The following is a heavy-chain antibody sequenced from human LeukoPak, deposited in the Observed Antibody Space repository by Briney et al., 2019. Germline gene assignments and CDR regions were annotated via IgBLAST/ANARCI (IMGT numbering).Heavy chain of an antibody. D-gene: IGHD3-22*01. CDR3: ARGGEVKYYYDSSGYYYFDY. V-gene: IGHV4-34*01. CDR2: INHSGST. CDR1: GGSFSGYY. J-gene: IGHJ4*02. Sequence: SETLSLTCAVYGGSFSGYYWSWIRQPPGKGLEWIGEINHSGSTNYNPSLKGRVTISVDTSKNQFSLKLSSVTAADTAVYYCARGGEVKYYYDSSGYYYFDYWGQGTLVTVSS.